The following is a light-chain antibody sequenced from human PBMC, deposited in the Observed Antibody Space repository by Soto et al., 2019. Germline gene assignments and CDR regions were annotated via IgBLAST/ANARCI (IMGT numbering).Light chain of an antibody. CDR1: QSVSSY. V-gene: IGKV3-11*01. Sequence: EIVLTQSPATLSLPPRARAKLSCRASQSVSSYLAWYQQKPGPAPSLLIYAASNRATGLPARFSGSGSGTDFTLTISRLEPEDFAVYYCQQRSNSITFGQGTRVEI. CDR2: AAS. CDR3: QQRSNSIT. J-gene: IGKJ5*01.